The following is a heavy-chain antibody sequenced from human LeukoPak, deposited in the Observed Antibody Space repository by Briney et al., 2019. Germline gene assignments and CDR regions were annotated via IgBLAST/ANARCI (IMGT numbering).Heavy chain of an antibody. D-gene: IGHD5-12*01. CDR1: GFTLSGYW. V-gene: IGHV3-7*01. CDR3: ARGGYSFDY. J-gene: IGHJ4*02. CDR2: LHADGIER. Sequence: SGGSLRLSCAASGFTLSGYWMSWVRQAPGKGLEWVARLHADGIERYYVDPAKGRFTTSRDNAKNSLHLQMYSLRLDDMAVYYCARGGYSFDYLGQGTLVTVSS.